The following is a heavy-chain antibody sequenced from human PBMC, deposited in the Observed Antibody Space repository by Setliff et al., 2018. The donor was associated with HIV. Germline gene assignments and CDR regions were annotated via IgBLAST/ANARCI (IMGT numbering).Heavy chain of an antibody. V-gene: IGHV4-4*02. Sequence: PSETLSLTCAVSGGSISSSNWWSWVRQPPGKGLEWIGEIYHSGSTNYNPSLKSRVTISVDKSKNQFSLKLSSVTAADTAVCYCATHSANIAAAGTVDYWGQGTLVTVSS. CDR2: IYHSGST. CDR3: ATHSANIAAAGTVDY. D-gene: IGHD6-13*01. CDR1: GGSISSSNW. J-gene: IGHJ4*02.